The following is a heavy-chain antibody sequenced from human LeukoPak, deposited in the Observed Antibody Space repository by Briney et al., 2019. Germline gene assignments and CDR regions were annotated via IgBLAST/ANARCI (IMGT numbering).Heavy chain of an antibody. V-gene: IGHV3-21*01. CDR2: ISSSSSYI. CDR3: ARDSMTTVTPVDY. Sequence: GGSLRLSCAASGFTFSSYSMNWVRQAPGKGLEWVSSISSSSSYIYYADSVKGRFTISRDNAKNSLYLQMNSLRAEDTAVYYCARDSMTTVTPVDYWGQGTLVTVSS. D-gene: IGHD4-17*01. J-gene: IGHJ4*02. CDR1: GFTFSSYS.